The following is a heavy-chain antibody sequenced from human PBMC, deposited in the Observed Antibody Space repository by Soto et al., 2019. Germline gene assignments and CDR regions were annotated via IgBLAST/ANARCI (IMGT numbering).Heavy chain of an antibody. D-gene: IGHD2-8*02. CDR1: GFTFSSYG. CDR2: ISYDGSNK. CDR3: AKDLVGVFHYYYMDV. Sequence: GGSLRLSCAASGFTFSSYGMHWVRQAPGKGLEWVAVISYDGSNKYYADSVKGRFTISRDNSKNTLYLQMNSLRAEDTAVYYCAKDLVGVFHYYYMDVWGKGTTVTVSS. V-gene: IGHV3-30*18. J-gene: IGHJ6*03.